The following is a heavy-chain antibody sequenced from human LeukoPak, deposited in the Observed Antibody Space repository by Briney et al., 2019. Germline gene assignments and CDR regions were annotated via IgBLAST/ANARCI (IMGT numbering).Heavy chain of an antibody. J-gene: IGHJ4*02. CDR1: GGSLSNYY. Sequence: SETLSLTCTVSGGSLSNYYWSWIRQPPGKGPEWMGYRYHSGSSNYNPSLKGRVTISVDTSKNQFSLKLTSVTAADTAVYYCARGERSTSPFDYWGQGTLVTVSS. D-gene: IGHD2-2*01. CDR2: RYHSGSS. V-gene: IGHV4-59*01. CDR3: ARGERSTSPFDY.